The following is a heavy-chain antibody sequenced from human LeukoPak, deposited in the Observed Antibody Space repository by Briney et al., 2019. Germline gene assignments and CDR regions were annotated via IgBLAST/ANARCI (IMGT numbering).Heavy chain of an antibody. Sequence: PGGSLRLSCAASGFTFSSYAMSWVRQAPGKGLEWVSTISGTGGSTYYADSVKGQFTISRDNSKNTLYLQMNSLRAEDTAVYYCAKDGWSDSSSWAAFDYWGQGTLVTVSS. CDR1: GFTFSSYA. CDR2: ISGTGGST. CDR3: AKDGWSDSSSWAAFDY. J-gene: IGHJ4*02. D-gene: IGHD6-13*01. V-gene: IGHV3-23*01.